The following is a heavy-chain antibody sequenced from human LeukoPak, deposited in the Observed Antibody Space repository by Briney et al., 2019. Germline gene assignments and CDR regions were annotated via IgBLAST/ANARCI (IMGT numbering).Heavy chain of an antibody. CDR1: GYTFIDYY. Sequence: ASVKVSCKASGYTFIDYYMHWVRQAPGQGVEWMGWLNPKNGDTNYAQKFQGRVSMTRDASVSTAYMELSRLRSDDTAVYYCARAGTVMLLDYWGQGTLVTVSS. CDR3: ARAGTVMLLDY. V-gene: IGHV1-2*02. J-gene: IGHJ4*02. D-gene: IGHD3-16*01. CDR2: LNPKNGDT.